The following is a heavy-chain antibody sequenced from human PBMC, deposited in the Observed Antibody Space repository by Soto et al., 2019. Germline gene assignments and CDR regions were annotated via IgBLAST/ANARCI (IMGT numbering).Heavy chain of an antibody. V-gene: IGHV1-8*01. CDR1: GYTFTSYD. D-gene: IGHD2-15*01. Sequence: QVQLVQSGAEVKKPGASVKVSCKASGYTFTSYDINWVRQATGQGLERMGWMNPNRGNTGYAQKFQGRGTMTRNTSISTAYMELSSLRSEDTAVYYCARGYYCSGGSCYSPFDYWGQGTLVTVSS. CDR2: MNPNRGNT. J-gene: IGHJ4*02. CDR3: ARGYYCSGGSCYSPFDY.